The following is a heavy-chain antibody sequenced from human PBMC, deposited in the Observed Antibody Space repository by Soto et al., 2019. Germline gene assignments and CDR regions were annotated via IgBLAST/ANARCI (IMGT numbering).Heavy chain of an antibody. J-gene: IGHJ6*02. Sequence: QVLLVESGGGLVKAGGSLRLSCAASGFIFSDYYMSWVRQTPGKGLEWASYISTRSTYTNYADSMKGRFTISRDNTKNSLYLQMDSRRVEDTAVYYCARDLAWKRGKVGRYYYGMDVCGQGTTVTVSS. CDR2: ISTRSTYT. CDR3: ARDLAWKRGKVGRYYYGMDV. D-gene: IGHD1-1*01. V-gene: IGHV3-11*06. CDR1: GFIFSDYY.